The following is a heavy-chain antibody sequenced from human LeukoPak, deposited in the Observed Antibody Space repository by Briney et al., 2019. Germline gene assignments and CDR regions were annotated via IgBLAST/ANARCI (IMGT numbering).Heavy chain of an antibody. CDR3: ARVYSSSSGVSFDY. J-gene: IGHJ4*02. D-gene: IGHD6-6*01. Sequence: SETLSLTCTVSGGSISSGGYYWSWIRQPPGKGLEWIGYIYHSGSTYYNPSLKSRVTISVDRSKNQFSPKLSSVTAADTAVYYCARVYSSSSGVSFDYWGQGTLVTVSS. V-gene: IGHV4-30-2*01. CDR2: IYHSGST. CDR1: GGSISSGGYY.